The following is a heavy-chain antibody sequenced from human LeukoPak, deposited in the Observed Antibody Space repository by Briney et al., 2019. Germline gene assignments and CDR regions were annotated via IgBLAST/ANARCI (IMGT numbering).Heavy chain of an antibody. CDR1: GLIFDDNA. V-gene: IGHV3-9*03. D-gene: IGHD6-6*01. Sequence: GGSLRLSCAASGLIFDDNAMHWVRQAPGKGLEWVSGISRNSGTKGYAASVKGRFTLSRDNAKNSLYLQMNSLRAEDMALYYCATRSARGAFDIWGQGTMVAVSS. CDR2: ISRNSGTK. CDR3: ATRSARGAFDI. J-gene: IGHJ3*02.